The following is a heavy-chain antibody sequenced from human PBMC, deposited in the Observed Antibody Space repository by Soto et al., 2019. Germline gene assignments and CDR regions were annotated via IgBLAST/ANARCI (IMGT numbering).Heavy chain of an antibody. CDR1: AGTFSSYA. CDR2: IIPLFGTA. Sequence: QVQLVQSGAEVKKPGSSVKVSCKASAGTFSSYAISWVRQGPGQGLEWMGGIIPLFGTAYYAQKFQGRVTITADEYTSTAYMDLSSLRSEDTAVYYCARDGYSYGHFDYWGQGTLVTVS. V-gene: IGHV1-69*01. J-gene: IGHJ4*02. CDR3: ARDGYSYGHFDY. D-gene: IGHD5-18*01.